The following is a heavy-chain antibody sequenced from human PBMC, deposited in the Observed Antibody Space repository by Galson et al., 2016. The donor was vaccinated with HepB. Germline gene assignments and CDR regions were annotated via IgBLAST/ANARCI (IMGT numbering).Heavy chain of an antibody. D-gene: IGHD3-10*01. CDR2: ISTYNGNT. CDR1: GYKFRSYG. J-gene: IGHJ4*02. CDR3: ARDRQWLRESSHY. V-gene: IGHV1-18*01. Sequence: QSGADVKKPGASVKVSCKASGYKFRSYGIDWVRQAPGQGLEWLGWISTYNGNTNYARKFQDRVTLTTDTSTNTVYMELRSLTSDDTAVYYCARDRQWLRESSHYWGQGTLVTVSS.